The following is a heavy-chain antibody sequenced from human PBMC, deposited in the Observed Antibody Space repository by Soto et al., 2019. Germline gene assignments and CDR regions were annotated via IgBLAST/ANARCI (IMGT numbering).Heavy chain of an antibody. CDR1: GGSIATSSYF. CDR2: IDYRGTI. V-gene: IGHV4-39*02. Sequence: PSETLSLTCTVSGGSIATSSYFWAWIRRPPGKGLGWIGSIDYRGTIYNNPSLKSRVTISVDTSKNHFSLKLDSVTAADTALYYCSRRAPEGFDPWGQGTLVTVSS. J-gene: IGHJ5*02. CDR3: SRRAPEGFDP.